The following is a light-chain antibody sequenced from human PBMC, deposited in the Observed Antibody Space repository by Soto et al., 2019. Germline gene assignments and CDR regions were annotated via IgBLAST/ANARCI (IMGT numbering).Light chain of an antibody. J-gene: IGKJ5*01. Sequence: DIQMTQSPSSLSAFVGDRVTLTCRASQGISNQLNWYQLRPGKAPTLLIYAASSLQTGVSSRFNGSGSGTDFTLTISSLEPEDFAIYYCQQSFSTPFTFGRGTRLEIK. CDR3: QQSFSTPFT. CDR1: QGISNQ. CDR2: AAS. V-gene: IGKV1-39*01.